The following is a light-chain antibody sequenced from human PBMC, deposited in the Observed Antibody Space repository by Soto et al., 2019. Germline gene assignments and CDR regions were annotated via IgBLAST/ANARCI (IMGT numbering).Light chain of an antibody. Sequence: QPVLTQPPSVSGAPGQRVTISCTGSSSNIGAGYDVHWYQQLPGTSPKLLIYGNSNRPSGVPDRFSGSKSGTSASLAITGLQPEDEADYYCQSYDSSLSRVFGGGTKLTVL. CDR1: SSNIGAGYD. J-gene: IGLJ2*01. CDR3: QSYDSSLSRV. CDR2: GNS. V-gene: IGLV1-40*01.